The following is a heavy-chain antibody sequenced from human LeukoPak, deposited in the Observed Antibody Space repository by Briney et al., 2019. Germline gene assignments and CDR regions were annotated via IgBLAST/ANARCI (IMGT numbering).Heavy chain of an antibody. CDR3: TSPVAGY. V-gene: IGHV3-49*04. CDR2: IRSKAYGGTT. CDR1: GFTFGDYA. J-gene: IGHJ4*02. Sequence: GGSLRLSCTASGFTFGDYAMSWVRQAPGKGLEWVGFIRSKAYGGTTEYAASVKGRFTTSRDDSKSIAYLQMNSLKTEDTAVYYCTSPVAGYWGQGTLVTVSS. D-gene: IGHD6-19*01.